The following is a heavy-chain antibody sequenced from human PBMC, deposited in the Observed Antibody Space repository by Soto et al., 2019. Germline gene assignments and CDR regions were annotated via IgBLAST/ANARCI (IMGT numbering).Heavy chain of an antibody. V-gene: IGHV4-39*02. Sequence: QLQLQESGPGLVKPSETLSLTCSVSGGSISSRDYYWGWIRQPPGQGLEWIGSISYGGGTYYNPSLRGRVTRFVATSKNHFSLRLNSVTAADTAVYYCAGRGGDLPVHADDWGQGTLVTVSS. D-gene: IGHD2-21*01. CDR1: GGSISSRDYY. J-gene: IGHJ4*02. CDR2: ISYGGGT. CDR3: AGRGGDLPVHADD.